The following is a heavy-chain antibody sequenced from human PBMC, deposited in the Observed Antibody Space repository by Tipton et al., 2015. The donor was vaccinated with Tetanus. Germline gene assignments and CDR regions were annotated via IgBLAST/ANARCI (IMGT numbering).Heavy chain of an antibody. V-gene: IGHV1-18*01. CDR2: ISGYNGNT. D-gene: IGHD6-19*01. CDR1: GYTFTRYG. Sequence: QLVQSGAEVKKSGASVKVSCKSSGYTFTRYGITWVRQAPGQGLEWMGWISGYNGNTKYAQKFQGRVSMTTDTSTDTAYMELRSLRSDDTAVYYCARVPTNPLAVDRPTDYWGQGTLVTVSS. CDR3: ARVPTNPLAVDRPTDY. J-gene: IGHJ4*02.